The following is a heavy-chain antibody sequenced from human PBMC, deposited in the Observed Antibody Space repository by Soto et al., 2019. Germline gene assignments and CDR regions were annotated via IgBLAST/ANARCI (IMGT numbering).Heavy chain of an antibody. CDR2: MNPNSGNT. J-gene: IGHJ4*02. CDR3: ALGYCSSTSCSEYTT. Sequence: GASVKVSCKASGYTFTSYDINWVRQATGQGLEWMGWMNPNSGNTGYAQKFQGRVTMTRNTSISTAYMELSSLRSEDTAVYYCALGYCSSTSCSEYTTWGQGTLVTVSS. D-gene: IGHD2-2*01. CDR1: GYTFTSYD. V-gene: IGHV1-8*01.